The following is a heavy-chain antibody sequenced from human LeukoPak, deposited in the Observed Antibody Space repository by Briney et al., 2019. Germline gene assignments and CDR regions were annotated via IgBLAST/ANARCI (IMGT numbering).Heavy chain of an antibody. D-gene: IGHD3-22*01. J-gene: IGHJ3*02. CDR1: GFTFSSYS. V-gene: IGHV3-21*01. Sequence: PGGSLRLSCAASGFTFSSYSMNWVRQAPGKGLEWVSSISSSSSYIYYADSVKGRFTISRDNAKNSLYLQMNSLRAEDTAVYYCARVTYYYDTSPAFDIWGQGTMVTVSS. CDR2: ISSSSSYI. CDR3: ARVTYYYDTSPAFDI.